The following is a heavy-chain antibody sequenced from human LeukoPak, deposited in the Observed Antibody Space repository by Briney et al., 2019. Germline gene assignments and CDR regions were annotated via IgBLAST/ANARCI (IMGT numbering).Heavy chain of an antibody. D-gene: IGHD6-19*01. CDR1: GFTFSSYS. J-gene: IGHJ3*02. CDR3: ARESSDWFSDAFDI. V-gene: IGHV3-74*01. CDR2: INSDGNRT. Sequence: GRSLRLSCAASGFTFSSYSLNWVRQAPGKGLVWVSRINSDGNRTNYADFVKGRFTISRDNAKNTLYVQINSLRAEDTAVYYCARESSDWFSDAFDIWGQGTVVTVSS.